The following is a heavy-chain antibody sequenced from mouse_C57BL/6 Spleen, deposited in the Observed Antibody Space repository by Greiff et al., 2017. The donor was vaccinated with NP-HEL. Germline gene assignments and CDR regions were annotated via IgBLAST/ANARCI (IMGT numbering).Heavy chain of an antibody. CDR1: GFTFSDYG. CDR2: ISSGSSTI. V-gene: IGHV5-17*01. J-gene: IGHJ4*01. CDR3: ATLYDPLYAMDY. Sequence: EVQLMESGGGLVKPGGSLKLSCAASGFTFSDYGMHWVRQAPEKGLEWVAYISSGSSTIYYADTVKGRFTISRDNAKNTLFLQMTSLRSEDTAMYYCATLYDPLYAMDYWGQGTSVTVSS. D-gene: IGHD2-3*01.